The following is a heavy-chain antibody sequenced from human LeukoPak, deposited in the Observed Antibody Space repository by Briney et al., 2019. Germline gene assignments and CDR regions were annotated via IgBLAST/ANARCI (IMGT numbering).Heavy chain of an antibody. CDR3: ASGDGHGFDI. J-gene: IGHJ3*02. D-gene: IGHD5-24*01. CDR2: IPSYSSST. V-gene: IGHV3-74*01. Sequence: PGGSLSLSCTASGFTFTSYWMHWVRKVPGKGLGRVSRIPSYSSSTSYAGPVKGRFTISRDNAKDTLYLQMNSLRAEDTAVYYCASGDGHGFDIWGQGTMVTVSS. CDR1: GFTFTSYW.